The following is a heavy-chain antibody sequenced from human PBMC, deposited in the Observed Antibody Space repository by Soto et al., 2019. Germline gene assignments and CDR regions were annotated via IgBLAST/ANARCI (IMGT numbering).Heavy chain of an antibody. D-gene: IGHD4-4*01. CDR2: INSDGSST. V-gene: IGHV3-74*01. CDR3: ARVVTHPYYYYYYGMDV. J-gene: IGHJ6*02. CDR1: GFTFSSYW. Sequence: LRLSCAASGFTFSSYWMHWVRQAPGKGLVWVSRINSDGSSTSYADSVKGRFTISRDNAKNTLYLQMNSLRAEDTAVYYCARVVTHPYYYYYYGMDVWGQGTTVTVS.